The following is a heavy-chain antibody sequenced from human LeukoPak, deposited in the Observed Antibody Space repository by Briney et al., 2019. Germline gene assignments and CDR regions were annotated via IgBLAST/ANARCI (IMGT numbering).Heavy chain of an antibody. D-gene: IGHD2-2*01. CDR3: ASLPAAVYYYYMDV. CDR2: IYYSGST. J-gene: IGHJ6*03. CDR1: GGSISSSSYY. V-gene: IGHV4-39*07. Sequence: SETLSLTCTVSGGSISSSSYYWGWIRQPSGKGLEWIGSIYYSGSTYYNPSLKSRVTISVDTSKNQFSLKLSSVTAADTAVYYCASLPAAVYYYYMDVWGKGTTVTVSS.